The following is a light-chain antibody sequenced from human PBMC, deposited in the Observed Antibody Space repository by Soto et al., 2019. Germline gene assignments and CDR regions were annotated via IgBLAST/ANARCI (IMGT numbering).Light chain of an antibody. V-gene: IGKV1-5*01. Sequence: DFRMTQSPSTLSASVGDRVTISCRASQSISRWLAWYQQKPGRAPKLLIYDVSSLKSGVPSRFSGSGSGTEFTLTISSLQPDDFATYFCQQSYSLVTFGQGTRLEIK. CDR2: DVS. J-gene: IGKJ5*01. CDR3: QQSYSLVT. CDR1: QSISRW.